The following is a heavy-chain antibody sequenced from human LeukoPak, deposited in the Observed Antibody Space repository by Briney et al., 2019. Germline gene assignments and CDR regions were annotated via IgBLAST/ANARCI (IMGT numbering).Heavy chain of an antibody. CDR3: ARAPHYYYYYMDV. Sequence: ASVKVSCKASGGTFSSYAISWVRQAPGRGLEWMGGIIPIFGTANYAQKFQGRVTITTDESTSTAYMELSSLRSEDTAVYYCARAPHYYYYYMDVWGKGPRSPSP. J-gene: IGHJ6*03. CDR1: GGTFSSYA. CDR2: IIPIFGTA. V-gene: IGHV1-69*05.